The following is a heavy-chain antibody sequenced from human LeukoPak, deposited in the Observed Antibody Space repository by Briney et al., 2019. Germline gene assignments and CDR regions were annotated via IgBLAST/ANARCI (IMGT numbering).Heavy chain of an antibody. J-gene: IGHJ6*03. CDR3: AKDGGNYGDYRYYYYMDV. CDR1: GFTFSSYG. D-gene: IGHD4-17*01. CDR2: IWYDGSNK. Sequence: PGGSLRLSCAASGFTFSSYGMHWVRQAPGKGLEWVAVIWYDGSNKYYADSVKGRFTISRDNSKNTLYLQMNSLRAEVTAVYYCAKDGGNYGDYRYYYYMDVWGKGTTVTVSS. V-gene: IGHV3-33*06.